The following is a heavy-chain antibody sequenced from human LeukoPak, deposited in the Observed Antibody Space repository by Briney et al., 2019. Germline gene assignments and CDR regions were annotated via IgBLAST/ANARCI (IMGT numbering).Heavy chain of an antibody. CDR2: INAGGTST. J-gene: IGHJ4*02. CDR3: AKDDAWLRFGE. V-gene: IGHV3-23*01. D-gene: IGHD3-10*01. Sequence: GGSLRLSCAASGFTFSSYGMSWVRQAPGRGLEWVSVINAGGTSTYYSDSVKGRFTISRDNSKNTLYLEVISLTAEDTAVYYCAKDDAWLRFGEWSQGTLVTVSS. CDR1: GFTFSSYG.